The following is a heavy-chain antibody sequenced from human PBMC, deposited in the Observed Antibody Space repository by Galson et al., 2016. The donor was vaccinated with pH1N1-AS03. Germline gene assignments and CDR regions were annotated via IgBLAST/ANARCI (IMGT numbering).Heavy chain of an antibody. D-gene: IGHD2-21*01. J-gene: IGHJ6*02. CDR1: GSTFRSYA. CDR2: ISNDGSYK. CDR3: ARALTSLCGGDWYSSGMDV. V-gene: IGHV3-30*07. Sequence: SLRLSCAASGSTFRSYAMHWVRQAPGKGLQWMAVISNDGSYKHYADSVKGRFTISRDNSKNTVNLQLNSLRADDTAVYYCARALTSLCGGDWYSSGMDVWGQGTTVTVSS.